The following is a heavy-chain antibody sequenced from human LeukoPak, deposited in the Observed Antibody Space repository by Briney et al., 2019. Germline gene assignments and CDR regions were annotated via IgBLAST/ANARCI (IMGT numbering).Heavy chain of an antibody. CDR2: IIPIFGTA. V-gene: IGHV1-69*05. D-gene: IGHD3-10*01. CDR1: GGTFRSYA. J-gene: IGHJ4*02. Sequence: SVKVSCKASGGTFRSYAISWVRQAPGQGLEWMGGIIPIFGTANYAQKFQGRVTITTHESTSTAYMELSSLRSEDTAVYYCARSRRGSFLVDYWGQGTLVTVSS. CDR3: ARSRRGSFLVDY.